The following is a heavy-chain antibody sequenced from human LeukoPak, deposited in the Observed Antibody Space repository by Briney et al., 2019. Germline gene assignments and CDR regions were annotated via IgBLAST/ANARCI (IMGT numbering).Heavy chain of an antibody. CDR1: GFTFDDYA. Sequence: GGSLRLSCAASGFTFDDYAMHWVRQAPGKGLEWVSGISWNSGSIDYADSVKGRFTISRDNAKNSLYLQMNSLRAEDTALYYCAKTLPNTVTCYDYWGQGTLVTVSS. J-gene: IGHJ4*02. CDR2: ISWNSGSI. V-gene: IGHV3-9*01. D-gene: IGHD4-17*01. CDR3: AKTLPNTVTCYDY.